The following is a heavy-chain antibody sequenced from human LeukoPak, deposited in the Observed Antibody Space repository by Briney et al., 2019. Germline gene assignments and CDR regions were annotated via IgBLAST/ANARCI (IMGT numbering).Heavy chain of an antibody. J-gene: IGHJ4*02. D-gene: IGHD1-26*01. V-gene: IGHV3-30*18. Sequence: SGRSLRLSCAASGFTFSSYGMHWVRQAPGKGLEWVAVISYDGSNKYYADSVKGRFTISRDNSKNTLYLQMNSLRAEDTAVYYCAKDGAQRVGAVDYWGQGTLVTVSS. CDR3: AKDGAQRVGAVDY. CDR1: GFTFSSYG. CDR2: ISYDGSNK.